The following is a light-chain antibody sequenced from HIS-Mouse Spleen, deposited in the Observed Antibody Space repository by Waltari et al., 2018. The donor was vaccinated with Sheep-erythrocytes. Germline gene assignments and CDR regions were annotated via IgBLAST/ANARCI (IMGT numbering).Light chain of an antibody. Sequence: QSALTQPASVSGSPGQSITISCTGTSSDVGGYNYVPWYQQHPGKAPKLMIYEGSKRPSGVSNRFSGSKSGNTASLTISGLQAEDEADYYCCSYAGSSTPWVFGGGTKLTVL. J-gene: IGLJ3*02. V-gene: IGLV2-23*01. CDR2: EGS. CDR1: SSDVGGYNY. CDR3: CSYAGSSTPWV.